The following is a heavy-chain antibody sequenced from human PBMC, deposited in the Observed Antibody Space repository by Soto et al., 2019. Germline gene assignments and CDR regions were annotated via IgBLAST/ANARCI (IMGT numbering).Heavy chain of an antibody. CDR3: ARDGAYSKGTADFDY. Sequence: PAQTLSLTCAISGDSVSSNSAAWNWIRQSPSRGLGWLGRTYYRSKWYNDYAVSVTSRITIKRDTSKNQFSVQLNSVTADHTAVYYCARDGAYSKGTADFDYWGQGTLVTVSS. V-gene: IGHV6-1*01. D-gene: IGHD6-13*01. CDR1: GDSVSSNSAA. CDR2: TYYRSKWYN. J-gene: IGHJ4*02.